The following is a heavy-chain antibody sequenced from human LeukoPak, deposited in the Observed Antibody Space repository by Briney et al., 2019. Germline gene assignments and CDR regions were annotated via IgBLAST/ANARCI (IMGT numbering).Heavy chain of an antibody. V-gene: IGHV1-2*02. CDR3: AKEGVAPAAGYYYYYMDV. D-gene: IGHD2-2*01. Sequence: ASVKVSCKASGYTFTGYYMHWVRQAPGQGLEWMGWINPNSGGTNYAQKFQGRVTMTRDTSISTAYMELSRLRSDDTAVYYCAKEGVAPAAGYYYYYMDVWGKGTTVTVSS. CDR2: INPNSGGT. CDR1: GYTFTGYY. J-gene: IGHJ6*03.